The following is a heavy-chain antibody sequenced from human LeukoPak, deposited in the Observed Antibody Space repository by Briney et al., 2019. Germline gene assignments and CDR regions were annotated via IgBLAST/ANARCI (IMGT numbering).Heavy chain of an antibody. J-gene: IGHJ6*02. CDR2: IYYSGST. CDR3: ARVGGTNYYYYGMDV. V-gene: IGHV4-61*05. D-gene: IGHD1-1*01. Sequence: PSETLSLTCTVSGGSIRSSYYYWGWIRQPPGKGLEWIGYIYYSGSTNYNPSLKSRVTISVDTSNNQFSLKLSSVTAADTAVYYCARVGGTNYYYYGMDVWGQGTTVTVSS. CDR1: GGSIRSSYYY.